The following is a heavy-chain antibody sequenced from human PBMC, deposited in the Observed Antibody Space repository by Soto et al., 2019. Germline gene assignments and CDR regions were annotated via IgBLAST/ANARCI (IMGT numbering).Heavy chain of an antibody. CDR2: ISYDGSNK. D-gene: IGHD4-17*01. CDR3: AKTRLRTTVTTLPWFDP. CDR1: GFTFSSYG. J-gene: IGHJ5*02. Sequence: QVQLVESGGGVVQPGRSLRLSCAASGFTFSSYGMHWVRQAPGKGLEWVAVISYDGSNKYYADSVKGRFTISRDNSKNTLYLQMISLRAEDTAVYYCAKTRLRTTVTTLPWFDPWGQGTLVTVSS. V-gene: IGHV3-30*18.